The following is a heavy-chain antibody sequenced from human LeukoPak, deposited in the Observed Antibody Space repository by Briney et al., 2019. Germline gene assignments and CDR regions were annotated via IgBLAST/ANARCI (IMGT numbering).Heavy chain of an antibody. CDR3: ARDPGEHAWAFDY. Sequence: PGGSLRLSCAASGFTFSSYGMHWVRQAPGKGLEWVAFIRYDGSNKYYADSVKGRFTISRDNSKNTLYLQMNSLRAEDTAVYYCARDPGEHAWAFDYWGQGTLVTVS. J-gene: IGHJ4*02. CDR2: IRYDGSNK. V-gene: IGHV3-30*02. CDR1: GFTFSSYG. D-gene: IGHD1-26*01.